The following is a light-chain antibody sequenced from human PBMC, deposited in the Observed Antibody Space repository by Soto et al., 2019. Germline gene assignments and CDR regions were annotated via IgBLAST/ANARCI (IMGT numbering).Light chain of an antibody. V-gene: IGKV1-5*01. Sequence: IQMTQSPTTLSASVGDRVTITCRASQIVSNVLAWFQQKPGKGPELLIYDVSNLQSGVPSRFRGRGSGTECTLTISSLQTDDFEVYYCQQYYRYPWTFGQGTKVDIK. J-gene: IGKJ1*01. CDR3: QQYYRYPWT. CDR2: DVS. CDR1: QIVSNV.